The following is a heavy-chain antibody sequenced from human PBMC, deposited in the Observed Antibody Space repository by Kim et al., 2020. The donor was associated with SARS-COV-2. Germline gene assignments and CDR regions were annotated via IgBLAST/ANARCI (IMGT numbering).Heavy chain of an antibody. D-gene: IGHD4-17*01. CDR3: TRDGRALRDY. Sequence: SEKYYVDSVKGRFKISRDNAKNSLYLQMDILRAEDTALYYCTRDGRALRDYWGQGTLVIVSS. V-gene: IGHV3-7*03. J-gene: IGHJ4*02. CDR2: SEK.